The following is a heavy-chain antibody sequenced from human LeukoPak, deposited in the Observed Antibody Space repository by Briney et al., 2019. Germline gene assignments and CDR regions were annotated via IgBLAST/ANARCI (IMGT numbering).Heavy chain of an antibody. CDR2: ISGSGGST. J-gene: IGHJ4*02. V-gene: IGHV3-23*01. Sequence: GGSLRLSCAASGFTFSSYAMSWVRQVPGKGLEWVSAISGSGGSTYYADSVKGRFTISRGNSKNTLYLQMNSLRAEDTAVYYCAKDTVTLPRELDYWGQGTLVTVSS. D-gene: IGHD4-17*01. CDR3: AKDTVTLPRELDY. CDR1: GFTFSSYA.